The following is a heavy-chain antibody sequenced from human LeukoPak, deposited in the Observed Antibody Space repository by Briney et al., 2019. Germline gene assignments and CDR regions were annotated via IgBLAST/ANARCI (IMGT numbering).Heavy chain of an antibody. CDR2: IWYDGTNK. Sequence: PGRSLRLTCTASGITFSHYGMHWVRQAPGRGLEWVAGIWYDGTNKYYAESVKGRFTISRDNSRNTLYLQMNSLRVEDTAVYSCARDPAGNRGNFDYWGQGTPVTVSS. J-gene: IGHJ4*02. CDR3: ARDPAGNRGNFDY. CDR1: GITFSHYG. D-gene: IGHD6-13*01. V-gene: IGHV3-33*01.